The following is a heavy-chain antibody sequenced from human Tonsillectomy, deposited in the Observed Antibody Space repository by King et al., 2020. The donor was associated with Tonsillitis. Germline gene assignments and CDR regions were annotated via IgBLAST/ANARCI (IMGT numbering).Heavy chain of an antibody. CDR1: GFTFSSYS. Sequence: VQLVESGGGLVKPGGSLRLSCAASGFTFSSYSMNWVRQAPGKGLEWVSSISSSSSYIYYADSVKGRFTISRDNAKNSLYLQMNSLRAEATAVYYCARDVASFCSGGSCYSGSYDYWGQGTLVTVSS. CDR3: ARDVASFCSGGSCYSGSYDY. CDR2: ISSSSSYI. V-gene: IGHV3-21*01. J-gene: IGHJ4*02. D-gene: IGHD2-15*01.